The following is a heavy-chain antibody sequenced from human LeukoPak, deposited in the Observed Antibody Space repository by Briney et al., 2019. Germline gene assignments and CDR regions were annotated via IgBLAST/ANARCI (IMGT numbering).Heavy chain of an antibody. J-gene: IGHJ3*02. V-gene: IGHV4-59*01. Sequence: PSETLSLTCTVSGGSISSYYWSWIRQPPGKGLEWIGYIYYSGSTNYNPSLKSRVTISVDTSKNQFSLKLSSVTAADTAVYYCAREMGVDHGGHDAFDIWGQGTMVTVSS. D-gene: IGHD3-16*01. CDR2: IYYSGST. CDR1: GGSISSYY. CDR3: AREMGVDHGGHDAFDI.